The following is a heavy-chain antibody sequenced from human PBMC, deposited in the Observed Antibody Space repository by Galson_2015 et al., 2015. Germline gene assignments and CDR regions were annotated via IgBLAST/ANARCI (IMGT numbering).Heavy chain of an antibody. CDR2: ISGSGGST. CDR1: GFTFSSYA. D-gene: IGHD6-13*01. J-gene: IGHJ4*02. CDR3: AKSPIGAASTGSYFDY. V-gene: IGHV3-23*01. Sequence: SLRLSCAASGFTFSSYAMSWVRQAPGKGLERVSDISGSGGSTYYADSVKGRFTISRDNSKNTLYLQTNSLRAEDTAVYYCAKSPIGAASTGSYFDYWGRGTLVTVSS.